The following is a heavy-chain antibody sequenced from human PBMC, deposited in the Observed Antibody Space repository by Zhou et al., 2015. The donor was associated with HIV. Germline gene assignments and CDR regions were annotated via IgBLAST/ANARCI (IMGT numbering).Heavy chain of an antibody. J-gene: IGHJ6*03. V-gene: IGHV3-7*03. CDR3: ARIGSSPERYFYMDV. CDR2: IKQDGSQK. D-gene: IGHD2-21*01. Sequence: EVKVVESWGEAWSRRGGSLRLSCAASDFTFSSYWMTWVRRTPGRGLEWVANIKQDGSQKYYLDSVKGRFTIFRDNAKSLVHLQMNNLTPGDTATYYCARIGSSPERYFYMDVWGKGTTVIVSS. CDR1: DFTFSSYW.